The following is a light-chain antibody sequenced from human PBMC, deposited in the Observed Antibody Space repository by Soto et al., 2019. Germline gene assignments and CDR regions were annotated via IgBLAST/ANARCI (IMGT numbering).Light chain of an antibody. CDR2: KSS. J-gene: IGKJ3*01. CDR1: QSISTW. CDR3: QPYKSNSST. V-gene: IGKV1-5*03. Sequence: DIQMTQSPSTLSASVGDRVTITCRASQSISTWLAGYQQKPGKAPKLLIYKSSSLESGVPSRFSGSGSGTEFTLTISRLQPDDFEIYYCQPYKSNSSTFGPGTKVDIK.